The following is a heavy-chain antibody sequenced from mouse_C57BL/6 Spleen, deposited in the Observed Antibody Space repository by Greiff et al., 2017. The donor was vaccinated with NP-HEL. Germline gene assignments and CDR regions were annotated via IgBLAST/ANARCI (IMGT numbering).Heavy chain of an antibody. CDR3: ARPNYYGSSTWFAY. J-gene: IGHJ3*01. V-gene: IGHV1-55*01. D-gene: IGHD1-1*01. Sequence: QVQLQQPGAELVKPGASVKMSCKASGYTVTSYWITWVKQRPGQGLEWIGDIYPGSGSTNYNEKFKSKATLTVDTSSSTAYMQLSSLTSEDSAVYYCARPNYYGSSTWFAYWGQGTLVTVSA. CDR1: GYTVTSYW. CDR2: IYPGSGST.